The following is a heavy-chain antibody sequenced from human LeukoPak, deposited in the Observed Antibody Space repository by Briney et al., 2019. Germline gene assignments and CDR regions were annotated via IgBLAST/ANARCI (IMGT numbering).Heavy chain of an antibody. J-gene: IGHJ1*01. V-gene: IGHV1-2*02. D-gene: IGHD3-22*01. Sequence: ASVNVSCKASGYTFTCYYMHWVRQAPGQGLEWMGWINPNSGGTNYAQKFQGRVTMTRDTSISTAYMELSRLRSDDTAVYYCARTYYDSSGYWPNPAEYFQHWGQGTLVTVSS. CDR1: GYTFTCYY. CDR3: ARTYYDSSGYWPNPAEYFQH. CDR2: INPNSGGT.